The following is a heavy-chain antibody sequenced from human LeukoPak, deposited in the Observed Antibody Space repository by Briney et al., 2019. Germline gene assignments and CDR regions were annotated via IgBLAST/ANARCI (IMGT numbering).Heavy chain of an antibody. Sequence: SEALSLTCAVYGGSFSGYYWSWIRQPPGKGLEWIGEINHSGSTNYNPSLKSRVTISVDTSKNQFSLKLSSVTAADTAVYYCARGGIGYYDSSGIDYWGQGTLVTVSS. D-gene: IGHD3-22*01. J-gene: IGHJ4*02. CDR3: ARGGIGYYDSSGIDY. CDR1: GGSFSGYY. V-gene: IGHV4-34*01. CDR2: INHSGST.